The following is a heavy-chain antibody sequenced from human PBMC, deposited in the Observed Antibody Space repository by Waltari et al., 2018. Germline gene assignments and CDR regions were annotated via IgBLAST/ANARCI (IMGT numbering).Heavy chain of an antibody. CDR1: GDSMSSSDW. CDR2: IQRSGRT. CDR3: ARDRGRGIYLDS. D-gene: IGHD2-15*01. Sequence: QMQLQESGPGLVKPSGTLSLTCTVSGDSMSSSDWWSWVRQTPGKGLEWIGQIQRSGRTHYNPSFESRVTISIDTSKNQFSLKVTSTTAADTAVYYCARDRGRGIYLDSWGRGTLVTVSP. V-gene: IGHV4-4*02. J-gene: IGHJ4*02.